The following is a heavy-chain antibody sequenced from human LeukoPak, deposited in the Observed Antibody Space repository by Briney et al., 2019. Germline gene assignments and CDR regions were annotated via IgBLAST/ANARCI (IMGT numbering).Heavy chain of an antibody. CDR2: ISYDGSNK. CDR3: AADLINTLDY. D-gene: IGHD3-10*01. V-gene: IGHV3-30-3*01. Sequence: PGGSLRLSCAASGFTFSSYAMHWVRQAPGKRLEWVAVISYDGSNKYYADSVKGRFTISRDNSKNTLYLQMNSLRAEDTAVYYCAADLINTLDYWGRGTLVTVSS. CDR1: GFTFSSYA. J-gene: IGHJ4*02.